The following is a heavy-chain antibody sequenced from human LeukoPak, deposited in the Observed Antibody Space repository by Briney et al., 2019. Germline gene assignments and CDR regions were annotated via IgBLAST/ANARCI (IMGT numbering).Heavy chain of an antibody. Sequence: PETLSLTCTVSGGSISSSSYYWGWIRQPPGKGLEWIGSIYYSGSTYYNPSLKSRVTISVDTSKNQFSLKLSSVTAADTAVYYCARVGRYSGSYGFDYWGQGTLVTVSS. CDR2: IYYSGST. V-gene: IGHV4-39*01. CDR1: GGSISSSSYY. D-gene: IGHD1-26*01. J-gene: IGHJ4*02. CDR3: ARVGRYSGSYGFDY.